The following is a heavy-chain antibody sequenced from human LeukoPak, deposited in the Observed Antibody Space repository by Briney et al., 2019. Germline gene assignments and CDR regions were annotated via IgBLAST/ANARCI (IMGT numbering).Heavy chain of an antibody. CDR2: IIPIFGTA. V-gene: IGHV1-69*01. CDR1: GGTFSSYA. CDR3: ARCPGLRYFDWLHNWFDP. Sequence: SVTVSCTASGGTFSSYAISWVRQAPGQGLEWMGGIIPIFGTANYAQKFQGRVTITADESTSTAYMELSSLRSEDTAVYDCARCPGLRYFDWLHNWFDPWGQGTLVTVSS. J-gene: IGHJ5*02. D-gene: IGHD3-9*01.